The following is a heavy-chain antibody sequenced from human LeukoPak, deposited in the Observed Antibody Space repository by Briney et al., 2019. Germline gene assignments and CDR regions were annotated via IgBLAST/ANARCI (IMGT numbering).Heavy chain of an antibody. CDR2: IYYSGST. CDR3: ARAGYCSGGSCYGRAFDI. Sequence: SETLSLTCTVSGGSISSYYWSWIRQPPGKGLEWIGYIYYSGSTNYNPSLKSRVTISVDTSKNQFSLKLSSVTAADTAVYYCARAGYCSGGSCYGRAFDIWGQGTMVTVSS. D-gene: IGHD2-15*01. CDR1: GGSISSYY. V-gene: IGHV4-59*12. J-gene: IGHJ3*02.